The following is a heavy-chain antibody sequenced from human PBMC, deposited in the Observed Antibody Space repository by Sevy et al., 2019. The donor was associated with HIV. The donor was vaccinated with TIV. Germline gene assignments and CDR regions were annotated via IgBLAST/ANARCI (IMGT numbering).Heavy chain of an antibody. CDR1: GFTFSSYA. J-gene: IGHJ6*03. V-gene: IGHV3-23*01. CDR3: AKDLGSPRPYYYYMDV. CDR2: ISGSGGST. D-gene: IGHD3-16*01. Sequence: GGSLRLSCAASGFTFSSYAMSWVRQAPGKGLEWVSAISGSGGSTYYADSVKGRFTISRDNSKNTLYLQMNSLRAEDTAVYYCAKDLGSPRPYYYYMDVWGKGTTVTVSS.